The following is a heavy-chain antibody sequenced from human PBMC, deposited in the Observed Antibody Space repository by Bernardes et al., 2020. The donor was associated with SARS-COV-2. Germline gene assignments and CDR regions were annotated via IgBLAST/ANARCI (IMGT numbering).Heavy chain of an antibody. CDR1: GFTFSSYW. D-gene: IGHD2-21*01. CDR2: INSDGGST. J-gene: IGHJ6*04. V-gene: IGHV3-74*01. CDR3: ARERRFLSLDV. Sequence: GGSLRLSCAASGFTFSSYWMHWVRQAPGKGLVWVSRINSDGGSTIYADSVKGRFTISRDNAKNTLYLQLNSLRAEDTAVYYCARERRFLSLDVWGKGTTVTVSS.